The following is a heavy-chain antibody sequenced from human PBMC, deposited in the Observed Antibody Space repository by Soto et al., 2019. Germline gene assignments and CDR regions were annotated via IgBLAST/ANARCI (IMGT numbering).Heavy chain of an antibody. CDR2: ITPIYPTT. CDR3: ARIPRYSFPTSDDLDS. V-gene: IGHV1-69*13. Sequence: SVKVSCKASGGTFYTYTFSWVRQAPGQGLEWMGSITPIYPTTNYAERFQGRLTITADGSTRTAYMDLTSLTSEDTAVYYCARIPRYSFPTSDDLDSWGQGTLVTVSS. CDR1: GGTFYTYT. D-gene: IGHD5-18*01. J-gene: IGHJ4*02.